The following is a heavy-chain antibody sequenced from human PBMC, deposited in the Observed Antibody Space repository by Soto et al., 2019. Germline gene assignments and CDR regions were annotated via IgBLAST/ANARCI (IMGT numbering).Heavy chain of an antibody. V-gene: IGHV1-3*01. CDR1: GYTFTSYA. D-gene: IGHD3-10*01. Sequence: ASVKVSCKASGYTFTSYAMHWVRQAPGQRLEWMGWINAGNGNTKYSQKIQGRVTITRDTSASTAYMELSSLRSEDTAVYYCARDPRITMVRGVRSWFDPWGQGTLVTVSS. CDR2: INAGNGNT. CDR3: ARDPRITMVRGVRSWFDP. J-gene: IGHJ5*02.